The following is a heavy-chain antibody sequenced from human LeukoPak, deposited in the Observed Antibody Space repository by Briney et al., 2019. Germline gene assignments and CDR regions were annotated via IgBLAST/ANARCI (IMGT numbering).Heavy chain of an antibody. CDR1: GGSISSGGYY. V-gene: IGHV4-39*07. CDR2: IYYSGST. J-gene: IGHJ4*02. Sequence: SETLSLTCTVSGGSISSGGYYWSWIRQPPGKGLEWIGSIYYSGSTYYNPSLKSRVTISVDTSKNQFSLKLSSVTAADTAVYYCATDGGVSYGYRSDYWGQGTLVTVSS. D-gene: IGHD5-18*01. CDR3: ATDGGVSYGYRSDY.